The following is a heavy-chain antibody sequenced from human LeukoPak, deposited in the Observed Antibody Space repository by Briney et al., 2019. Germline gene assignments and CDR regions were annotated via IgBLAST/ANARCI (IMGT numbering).Heavy chain of an antibody. CDR3: ARDRAAFGVVQVGY. D-gene: IGHD3-3*01. V-gene: IGHV3-74*01. Sequence: GGSLRLSCAASGFTFSRYEMNWVRQAPGKGLVWVSRINSDGTNTYYADSVKGRFTISRDNTKNTLYLQMNSLRTEDTAVYYCARDRAAFGVVQVGYWGQGTLVTVSS. J-gene: IGHJ4*02. CDR2: INSDGTNT. CDR1: GFTFSRYE.